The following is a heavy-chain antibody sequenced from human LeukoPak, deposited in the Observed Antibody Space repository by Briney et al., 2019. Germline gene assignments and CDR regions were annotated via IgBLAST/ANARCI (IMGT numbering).Heavy chain of an antibody. CDR3: ARENYYDSSGYSLDY. Sequence: ASVKVSCKASGYTFTSYGISWVRQAPGQGLEWMGWISAYNGNTNYAQKLQGRVTMTTDTSTSTAYMELRSLRSDDTAVYYCARENYYDSSGYSLDYWGQGTLVTVFS. CDR2: ISAYNGNT. V-gene: IGHV1-18*01. CDR1: GYTFTSYG. D-gene: IGHD3-22*01. J-gene: IGHJ4*02.